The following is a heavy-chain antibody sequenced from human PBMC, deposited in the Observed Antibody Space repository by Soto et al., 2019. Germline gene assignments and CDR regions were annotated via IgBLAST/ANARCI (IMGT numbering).Heavy chain of an antibody. CDR1: GYTFTSYG. V-gene: IGHV1-18*01. Sequence: ASVKVSCKASGYTFTSYGISWVRQAPGQGLEWMGWISAYNGNTNYAQKLQGRVTMTTDTSTSTAYMELRSLRSDDTAVYYCAPYTIEPYDSSGYSRYWGQGPLVTVSS. J-gene: IGHJ4*02. CDR2: ISAYNGNT. D-gene: IGHD3-22*01. CDR3: APYTIEPYDSSGYSRY.